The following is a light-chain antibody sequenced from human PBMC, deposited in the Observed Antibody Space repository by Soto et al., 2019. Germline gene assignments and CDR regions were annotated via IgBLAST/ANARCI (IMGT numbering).Light chain of an antibody. CDR1: SSDLGGYKY. CDR2: EVT. CDR3: SAYGGSFAGSTTR. Sequence: QSALTQPPSASGSPGQSVTISCTGTSSDLGGYKYVSWYQQYPGKAPKLLIYEVTKRPSGVPDRFSGSKAGNTASLTVSGLQADDEADYYCSAYGGSFAGSTTRFGGGTKLNVL. V-gene: IGLV2-8*01. J-gene: IGLJ3*02.